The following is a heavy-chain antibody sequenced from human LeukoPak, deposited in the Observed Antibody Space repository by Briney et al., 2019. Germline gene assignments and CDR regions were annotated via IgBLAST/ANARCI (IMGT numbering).Heavy chain of an antibody. V-gene: IGHV3-48*01. CDR1: GFTFSSYS. CDR2: ISSSSTI. J-gene: IGHJ3*02. D-gene: IGHD1-7*01. Sequence: GGSLRLSCAASGFTFSSYSMNWVRQAPGKGLEWVSYISSSSTIYYADSVKGRFTISRDNAKNSLYLRMNSLRAEDTAVYYCASKYNWNYNAFEIWGQGTTVTVSS. CDR3: ASKYNWNYNAFEI.